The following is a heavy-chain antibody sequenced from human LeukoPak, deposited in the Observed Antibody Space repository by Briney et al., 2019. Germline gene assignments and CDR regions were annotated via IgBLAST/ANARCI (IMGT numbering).Heavy chain of an antibody. CDR3: ARDSDSSGYYFSY. CDR2: IYYGGSI. J-gene: IGHJ4*02. Sequence: SETLSLTCTVSGGSVSSSAYYWGWIRQPPGKGLEWVGTIYYGGSIYGDPSLKGRITISLGTSKNQFSLKLSSVTAADTAVYYCARDSDSSGYYFSYWGQGTLVTVSS. D-gene: IGHD3-22*01. V-gene: IGHV4-39*07. CDR1: GGSVSSSAYY.